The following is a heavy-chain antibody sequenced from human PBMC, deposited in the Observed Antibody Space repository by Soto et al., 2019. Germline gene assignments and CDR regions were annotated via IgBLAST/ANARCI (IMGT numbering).Heavy chain of an antibody. V-gene: IGHV4-31*03. Sequence: QVQLQESGPGLVKPSQTLSLTCTVSGGSISSGGYYWSWIRQHPAKGLEWIGYIYYSGSTYYNPSLKSRVTISVDTSKNQFSLKLSSVTAADTAVYYGASDFSYITTTVTDRGQKDWYFDLWGRGTLVTVSS. CDR3: ASDFSYITTTVTDRGQKDWYFDL. J-gene: IGHJ2*01. D-gene: IGHD4-17*01. CDR1: GGSISSGGYY. CDR2: IYYSGST.